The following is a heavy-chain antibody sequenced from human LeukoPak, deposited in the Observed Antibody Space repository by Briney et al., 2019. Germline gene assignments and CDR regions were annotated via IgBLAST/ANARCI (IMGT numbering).Heavy chain of an antibody. CDR1: GFTFSSYA. J-gene: IGHJ4*02. V-gene: IGHV3-48*04. CDR3: ATEHWGPNS. Sequence: GGSLRLSCAASGFTFSSYAMSWVRQAPGKGLEWVSYISSSGSTIYYADSVKGRFTISRDNAKNSLFLQMSSLRGEDTALYYCATEHWGPNSWGQGTLVTVSS. D-gene: IGHD3-16*01. CDR2: ISSSGSTI.